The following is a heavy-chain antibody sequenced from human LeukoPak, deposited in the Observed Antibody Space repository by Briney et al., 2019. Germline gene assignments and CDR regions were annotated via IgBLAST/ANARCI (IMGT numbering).Heavy chain of an antibody. V-gene: IGHV4-39*01. CDR1: GGSISSSTYY. J-gene: IGHJ4*02. Sequence: SETLSLTCTVSGGSISSSTYYWGWIRQPPGKGLEWIGSIFYSGSTYHNPSLKSRVTISVDTSKNQFSLKLRSVTAADTAVYCCARLPRDYHSSGDFDYWGQGTLVTVSS. CDR3: ARLPRDYHSSGDFDY. CDR2: IFYSGST. D-gene: IGHD3-22*01.